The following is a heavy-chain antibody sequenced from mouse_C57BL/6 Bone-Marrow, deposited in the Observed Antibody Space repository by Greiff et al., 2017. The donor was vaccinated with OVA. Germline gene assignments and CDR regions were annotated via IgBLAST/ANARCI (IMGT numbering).Heavy chain of an antibody. CDR1: GFNIKDDY. V-gene: IGHV14-4*01. CDR3: TAYYYGSSHWYFDV. CDR2: IDPENGDT. J-gene: IGHJ1*03. Sequence: VQLQQSGAELVRPGASVKLSCTASGFNIKDDYMHWVKQRPEQGLEWIGWIDPENGDTEYASKFQGKATITADTSSNTAYLQLSSLTSEDTAVYYCTAYYYGSSHWYFDVWDTGTTVTVSS. D-gene: IGHD1-1*01.